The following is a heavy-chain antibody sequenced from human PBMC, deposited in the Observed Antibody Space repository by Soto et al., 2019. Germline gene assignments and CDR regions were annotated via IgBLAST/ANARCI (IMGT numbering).Heavy chain of an antibody. CDR3: ARDPHYFYDSTGYYDY. J-gene: IGHJ4*02. D-gene: IGHD3-22*01. V-gene: IGHV3-74*01. CDR2: INSDGSST. Sequence: GESLRLSCAASAFTFSSYWMHWVRQAPGKGLVWVSRINSDGSSTRYADSVKGRFTISRDNAKNTLYLQMNSLRAEDTAMYYCARDPHYFYDSTGYYDYWGQRTLVTVSS. CDR1: AFTFSSYW.